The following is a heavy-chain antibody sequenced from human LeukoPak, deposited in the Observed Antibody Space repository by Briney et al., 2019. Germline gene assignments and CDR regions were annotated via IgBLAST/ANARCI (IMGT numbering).Heavy chain of an antibody. V-gene: IGHV3-20*04. CDR1: GFTFNSYG. J-gene: IGHJ6*03. CDR2: INWNGGNT. D-gene: IGHD2-8*01. CDR3: ARAPGVRYYYYMDV. Sequence: GRSLRLSCAASGFTFNSYGMSWVRQAPGKGLEWVSGINWNGGNTGYADSVKGRFTISRDNVKNSLYLQMNSLRAEDTALYYCARAPGVRYYYYMDVWGKGTTVTVSS.